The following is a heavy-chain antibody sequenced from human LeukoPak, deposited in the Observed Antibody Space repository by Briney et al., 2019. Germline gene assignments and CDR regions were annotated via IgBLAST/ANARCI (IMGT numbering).Heavy chain of an antibody. J-gene: IGHJ4*02. CDR1: GYSFTSYW. CDR2: IYPGDSDT. CDR3: ATAPNMAARPFDY. V-gene: IGHV5-51*01. Sequence: GESLKISCKGSGYSFTSYWIGWVRQMPGKGLEWMGIIYPGDSDTRYSPSFQGQVTIPADKSISTAYLQWSSLKASDTAMYYCATAPNMAARPFDYWGQGTLVTVSS. D-gene: IGHD6-6*01.